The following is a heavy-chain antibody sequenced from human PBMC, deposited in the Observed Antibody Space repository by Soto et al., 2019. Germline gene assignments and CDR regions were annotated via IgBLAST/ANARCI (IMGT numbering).Heavy chain of an antibody. CDR2: IYYSGST. CDR3: ASTQLLYYYGMDF. D-gene: IGHD2-2*01. J-gene: IGHJ6*02. V-gene: IGHV4-31*03. CDR1: GGSISSGGYY. Sequence: SETLSLTCTVSGGSISSGGYYWSWIRQHPGKGLEWIGYIYYSGSTYYNPSLKSRVTISVDTSKNQFSLKLSSVTAADTAVYYCASTQLLYYYGMDFWGQGTTVTVSS.